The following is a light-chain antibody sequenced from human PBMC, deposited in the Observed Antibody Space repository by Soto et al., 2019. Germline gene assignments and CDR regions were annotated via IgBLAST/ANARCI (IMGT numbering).Light chain of an antibody. CDR2: KAY. CDR3: QQYNSYSWT. V-gene: IGKV1-5*03. Sequence: DIQMTQSPSTLAGSVGHRVTITCRASQSISSWLAWYQQKPGKAPKLLIYKAYSLESGVTSRFSGSGSGTEFTLTISSLQPDDFATYYCQQYNSYSWTVGQVTQVEIK. J-gene: IGKJ1*01. CDR1: QSISSW.